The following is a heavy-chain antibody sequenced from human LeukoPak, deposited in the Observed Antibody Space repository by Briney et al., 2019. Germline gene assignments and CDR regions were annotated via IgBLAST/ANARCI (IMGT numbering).Heavy chain of an antibody. CDR2: IYPGDADT. V-gene: IGHV5-51*01. D-gene: IGHD6-13*01. J-gene: IGHJ6*03. CDR3: ARHGGRGSSWLDYYYYYYMDV. CDR1: GYSFTSYW. Sequence: PGESLKISCEGSGYSFTSYWIGWVRQMPGKGLEWMGIIYPGDADTRYSPSFQGQVTISADKSISTAYLQWSSLKASDTAMYYCARHGGRGSSWLDYYYYYYMDVWAKGPRSPSP.